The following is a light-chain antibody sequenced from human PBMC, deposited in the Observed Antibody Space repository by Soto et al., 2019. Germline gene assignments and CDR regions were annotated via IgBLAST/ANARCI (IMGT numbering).Light chain of an antibody. CDR1: QSVLYSSNNKNY. V-gene: IGKV4-1*01. CDR2: WAS. Sequence: IVMTQSPDSLAVSLGERATINCKSSQSVLYSSNNKNYLAWYQQKPGQPPKLLISWASTRESGFPDRFSGSGSGTDFTLTISSLQAEDVAVYYCQHYYSIPYTFGQGTKLEIK. J-gene: IGKJ2*01. CDR3: QHYYSIPYT.